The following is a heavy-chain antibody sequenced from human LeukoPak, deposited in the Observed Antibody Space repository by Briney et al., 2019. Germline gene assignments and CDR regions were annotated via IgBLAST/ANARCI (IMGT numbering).Heavy chain of an antibody. CDR2: ISDSGAST. V-gene: IGHV3-23*01. Sequence: TGESLRLSCAASGFTFTTYAMSWVRQAPGKGLEWVSTISDSGASTYYADSVKGRFTISRDNSKNTLYLQMNSLRAEDTAVYYCAKSHSVGYRGYFDYWGQGTLVTVSS. J-gene: IGHJ4*02. CDR3: AKSHSVGYRGYFDY. D-gene: IGHD5-12*01. CDR1: GFTFTTYA.